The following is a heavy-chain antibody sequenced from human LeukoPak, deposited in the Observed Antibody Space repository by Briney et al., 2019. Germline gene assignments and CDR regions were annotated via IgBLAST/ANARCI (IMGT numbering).Heavy chain of an antibody. J-gene: IGHJ3*02. CDR1: GYSISSGYY. CDR2: IYYSGST. Sequence: SETLSLTCTVSGYSISSGYYWSWIRQPPGKGLEWIGYIYYSGSTNYNPSLKSRVTISVDTSKNQFSLKLSSVTAADTAVYYCASSRGGRFWSGYYSDAFDIWGQGTMVTVSS. D-gene: IGHD3-3*01. V-gene: IGHV4-61*01. CDR3: ASSRGGRFWSGYYSDAFDI.